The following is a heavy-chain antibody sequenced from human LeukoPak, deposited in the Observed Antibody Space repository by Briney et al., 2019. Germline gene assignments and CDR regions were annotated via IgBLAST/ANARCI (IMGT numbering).Heavy chain of an antibody. V-gene: IGHV4-38-2*02. CDR1: GYSISSGYY. CDR2: ISHTGSA. D-gene: IGHD4-23*01. J-gene: IGHJ4*02. CDR3: ARDLGHGGDSDY. Sequence: SETLSLTCAVSGYSISSGYYWGWIRQPPGKGLEWIGSISHTGSASSNPSLKSRVTISLDTPKNQFSLKLTSVTAADTAVYYCARDLGHGGDSDYWGQGTLVTVSS.